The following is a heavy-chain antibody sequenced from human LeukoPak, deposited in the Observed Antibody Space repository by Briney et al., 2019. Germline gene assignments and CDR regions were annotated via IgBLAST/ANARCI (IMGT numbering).Heavy chain of an antibody. CDR1: GFTFSSYS. Sequence: GGSLRLSCAASGFTFSSYSMNWVRQAPGKGLEWVSSISSSSSYIYYADSVKGRFTISRDNAKNSLYLQMNSLRAEDTAVYYCARAVRNYYDSSGYTTDYWGQGTLVTVSS. CDR2: ISSSSSYI. J-gene: IGHJ4*02. CDR3: ARAVRNYYDSSGYTTDY. V-gene: IGHV3-21*01. D-gene: IGHD3-22*01.